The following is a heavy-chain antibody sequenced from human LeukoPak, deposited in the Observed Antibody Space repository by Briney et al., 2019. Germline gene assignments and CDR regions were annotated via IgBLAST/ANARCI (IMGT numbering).Heavy chain of an antibody. Sequence: ASVKVSCKASGYTFTDYNIHWVRQAPGQGLEWMGWINPNSGGTNYARNFQGRVTMTRDTSISTAYMEVSRLGSDDTAIYYCANRYLDFWGQGTLVTVSS. V-gene: IGHV1-2*02. CDR2: INPNSGGT. CDR3: ANRYLDF. CDR1: GYTFTDYN. J-gene: IGHJ4*02.